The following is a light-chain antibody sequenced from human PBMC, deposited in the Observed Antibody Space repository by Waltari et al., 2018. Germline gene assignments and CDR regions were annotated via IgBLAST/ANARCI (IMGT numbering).Light chain of an antibody. V-gene: IGLV2-14*01. CDR3: SSYTTSSAPGV. CDR2: EVS. Sequence: QSALTQPASVSGSPGQSITISCSGTDSDVGAYDFVSWYQQHPGKAPHPIIYEVSNRPSGVSIRCSACKAGNPASLTSSGLQAEDEADYYCSSYTTSSAPGVVGTGTRVTVL. J-gene: IGLJ1*01. CDR1: DSDVGAYDF.